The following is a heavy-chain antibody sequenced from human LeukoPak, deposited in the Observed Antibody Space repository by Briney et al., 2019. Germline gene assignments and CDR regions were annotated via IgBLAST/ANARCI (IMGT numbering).Heavy chain of an antibody. J-gene: IGHJ4*02. D-gene: IGHD4-17*01. V-gene: IGHV5-51*01. Sequence: GESLKISCKGSGYSFTSYWIGWVRQMPGKGLEWMGIIYPGDSDTRYSPSFQGQVTISADKSISTAYLQWSSLKASDTAMYYCARVGDYLPTAVYYFDYWGQGTLVTVSS. CDR1: GYSFTSYW. CDR2: IYPGDSDT. CDR3: ARVGDYLPTAVYYFDY.